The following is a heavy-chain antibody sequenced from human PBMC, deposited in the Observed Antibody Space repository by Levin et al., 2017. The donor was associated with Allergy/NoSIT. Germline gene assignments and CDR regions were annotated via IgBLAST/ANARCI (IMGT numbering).Heavy chain of an antibody. CDR2: IFYSGST. D-gene: IGHD3-22*01. Sequence: SQTLSLTCTVSGGSISSSNYYWGWIRQPPGKGLEWIGSIFYSGSTYYNPSLKSRVTISVDTSKNQFSLRLSSVTAADTAVYYCARQPPYHYDASWFDPWGQGTLVTVSS. CDR3: ARQPPYHYDASWFDP. CDR1: GGSISSSNYY. J-gene: IGHJ5*02. V-gene: IGHV4-39*01.